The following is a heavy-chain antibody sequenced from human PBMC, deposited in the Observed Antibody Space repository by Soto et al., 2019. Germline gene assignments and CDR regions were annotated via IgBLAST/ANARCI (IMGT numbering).Heavy chain of an antibody. D-gene: IGHD1-1*01. Sequence: EVQLLESGGGLVQPGGSLRLSCAASGFTFSNYAMSWVRQAPGKGLEWVSVISGSGSSTAYADSVKGRFTISRDNPKNTLFLQMNGLRAEDTAVYFCAKDRKDWDTGWDAFDIWGLGTMVTVSS. CDR1: GFTFSNYA. CDR2: ISGSGSST. V-gene: IGHV3-23*01. J-gene: IGHJ3*02. CDR3: AKDRKDWDTGWDAFDI.